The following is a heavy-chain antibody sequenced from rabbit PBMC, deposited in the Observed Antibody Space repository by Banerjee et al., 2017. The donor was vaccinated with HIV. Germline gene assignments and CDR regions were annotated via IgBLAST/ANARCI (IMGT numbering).Heavy chain of an antibody. Sequence: QEQLVESGGGLVKPEGSLTLTCTASGFSFSNKYVMCWVRQAPGKGLEWIGCINTSSGNTVYASWAKGRFTISKTSSTVDLKMTSLTAADTATYFCARDLAGVIGWNFSLWGPGTLVTVS. D-gene: IGHD4-1*01. CDR2: INTSSGNT. J-gene: IGHJ4*01. V-gene: IGHV1S45*01. CDR1: GFSFSNKYV. CDR3: ARDLAGVIGWNFSL.